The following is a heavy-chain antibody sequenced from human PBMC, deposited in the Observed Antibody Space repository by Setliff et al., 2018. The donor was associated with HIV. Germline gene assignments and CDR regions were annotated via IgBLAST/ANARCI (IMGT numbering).Heavy chain of an antibody. CDR3: ATYADRESNRFDP. CDR1: GHSFNSYW. CDR2: IHPGDTDT. J-gene: IGHJ5*02. D-gene: IGHD3-10*01. Sequence: PGESLKISCKGSGHSFNSYWIGWVRQMAGKGLEWMGIIHPGDTDTRYSPSFQGQVTISADKSISTAYLQWSSLKASDTAMYYCATYADRESNRFDPWGQGILVTVSS. V-gene: IGHV5-51*01.